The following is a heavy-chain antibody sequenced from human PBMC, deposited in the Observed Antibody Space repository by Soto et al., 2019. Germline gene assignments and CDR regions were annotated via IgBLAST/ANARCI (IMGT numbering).Heavy chain of an antibody. CDR3: ARHSPSAYGPLTGWWWFDP. J-gene: IGHJ5*02. Sequence: PSETLSLTCTVSGGSISSYYWSWIRQPPGKGLEWIGYIYYSGSTNYNPSLKSRVTISVDTSKNQFSLKLSSVTAADTAVYYCARHSPSAYGPLTGWWWFDPWGQGTLVTVSS. CDR2: IYYSGST. V-gene: IGHV4-59*08. CDR1: GGSISSYY. D-gene: IGHD3-10*01.